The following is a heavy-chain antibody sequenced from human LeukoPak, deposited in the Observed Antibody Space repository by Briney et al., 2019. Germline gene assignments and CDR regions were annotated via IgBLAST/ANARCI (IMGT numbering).Heavy chain of an antibody. Sequence: ASVKVSCKASGYTFTSYDINWVRQATGQGLEWMGWMDPNSGNTGYAQKFQGRVTITRNTSISTAYMELSSLRSEDTAVYYCARTTVNYYDSSGYPTYYFDYWGQGTLVTVSS. CDR2: MDPNSGNT. CDR3: ARTTVNYYDSSGYPTYYFDY. D-gene: IGHD3-22*01. V-gene: IGHV1-8*03. CDR1: GYTFTSYD. J-gene: IGHJ4*02.